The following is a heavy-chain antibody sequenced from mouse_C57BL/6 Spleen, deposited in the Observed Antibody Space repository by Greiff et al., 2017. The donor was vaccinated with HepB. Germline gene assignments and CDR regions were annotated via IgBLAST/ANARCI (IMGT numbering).Heavy chain of an antibody. CDR1: GYTFTSYW. CDR2: IHPNSGST. J-gene: IGHJ4*01. Sequence: QVQLKQPGAELVKPGASVKLSCKASGYTFTSYWMHWVKQRPGQGLEWIGMIHPNSGSTNYNEKFKSKATLTVDKSSSTAYMQLSSLTSEDSAVYYCARKDDRGYAMDYWGQGTSVTVSS. V-gene: IGHV1-64*01. D-gene: IGHD2-14*01. CDR3: ARKDDRGYAMDY.